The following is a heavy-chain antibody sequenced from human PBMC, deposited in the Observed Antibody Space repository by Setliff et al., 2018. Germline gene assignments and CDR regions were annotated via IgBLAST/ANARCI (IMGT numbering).Heavy chain of an antibody. D-gene: IGHD3-3*01. CDR3: ARDRFYNSWSGTSITAPHDAFDI. V-gene: IGHV1-46*03. Sequence: ASVKVSCKASGYTFSSYAVNWVRQAPGQGLEWMGIINPSGGLTRYAQKFQGRVTMTRDTSTSTVYMEVISLRSEDTAVYFCARDRFYNSWSGTSITAPHDAFDIWGQGTMVTVSS. CDR2: INPSGGLT. J-gene: IGHJ3*02. CDR1: GYTFSSYA.